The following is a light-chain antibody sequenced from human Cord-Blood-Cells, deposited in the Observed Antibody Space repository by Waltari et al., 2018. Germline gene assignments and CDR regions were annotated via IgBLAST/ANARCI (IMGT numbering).Light chain of an antibody. J-gene: IGLJ2*01. Sequence: HSALTQPASVSGSPGQSITIPCTGTRSDVGGYNYVSWYQQHPGKAPKLMIYDVSNRPSGVSNRFSGSKSGNTASLTISGLQAEDEADYYCSSYTSSSTLVVFGGGTKLTVL. CDR1: RSDVGGYNY. CDR2: DVS. V-gene: IGLV2-14*01. CDR3: SSYTSSSTLVV.